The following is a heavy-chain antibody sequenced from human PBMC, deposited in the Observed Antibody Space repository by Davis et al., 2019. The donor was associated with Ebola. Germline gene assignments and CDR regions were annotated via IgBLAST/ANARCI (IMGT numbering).Heavy chain of an antibody. CDR3: ARERGAGYGDYLDY. Sequence: MPSETLSLTCTAPGGSVSNYYWSWIRQPPGKGLEWIGYIYYSGSTNYNPSHKSRVTISVDTSKNQFSLKLSSVTAADTAVYYCARERGAGYGDYLDYWGQGTLVTVSS. CDR1: GGSVSNYY. D-gene: IGHD4-17*01. CDR2: IYYSGST. J-gene: IGHJ4*02. V-gene: IGHV4-59*02.